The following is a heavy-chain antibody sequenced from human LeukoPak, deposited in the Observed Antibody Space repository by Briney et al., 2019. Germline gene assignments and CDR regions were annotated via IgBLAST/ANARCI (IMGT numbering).Heavy chain of an antibody. D-gene: IGHD2-21*02. J-gene: IGHJ4*02. CDR3: ARDGGGTCGVTDNRGPFDY. CDR1: GFTFSSYG. Sequence: GGSLRLSRAPSGFTFSSYGMHWVRQAPGKGLEWVTVVSYDGSNEYYAHSMKGRFNISRDNSKNTLYLQMNSLRIEDRAVFYCARDGGGTCGVTDNRGPFDYWGQGTLVTVSS. V-gene: IGHV3-30*04. CDR2: VSYDGSNE.